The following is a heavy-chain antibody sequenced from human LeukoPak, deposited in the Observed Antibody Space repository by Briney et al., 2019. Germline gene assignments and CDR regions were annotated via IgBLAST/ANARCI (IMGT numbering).Heavy chain of an antibody. CDR1: GFTFSSYS. CDR2: ISSSSSYI. Sequence: GGSLRLSCAASGFTFSSYSMNWVRQAPGKGLEWGSSISSSSSYIYYADSVKGRFTIPRHNAKHQLYLQMNSLRAQDTAVYYCASQHSSAPWGQGTLVTVSS. D-gene: IGHD6-19*01. CDR3: ASQHSSAP. V-gene: IGHV3-21*01. J-gene: IGHJ5*02.